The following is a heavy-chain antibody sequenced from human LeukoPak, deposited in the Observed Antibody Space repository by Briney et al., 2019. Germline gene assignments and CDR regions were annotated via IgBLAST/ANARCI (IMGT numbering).Heavy chain of an antibody. CDR1: GGSMSPYH. CDR2: IYHSGST. J-gene: IGHJ4*02. V-gene: IGHV4-59*06. Sequence: SETLSLTCTVSGGSMSPYHWGWIRQPPGKGLEWIGFIYHSGSTYYNPSLKSRVTISVDTSKNQFSLKLSSVTAADTAVYFCARDSVDTAFDYWGQGTLVTVSS. CDR3: ARDSVDTAFDY. D-gene: IGHD5-18*01.